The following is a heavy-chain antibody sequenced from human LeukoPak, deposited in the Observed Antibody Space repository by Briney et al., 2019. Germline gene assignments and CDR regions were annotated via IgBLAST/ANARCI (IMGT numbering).Heavy chain of an antibody. V-gene: IGHV1-24*01. Sequence: GASVKVSCKVSGYTLTELSMHWVRQAPGKGLEWMGGFDPEDGETIYAQKFQGRVTMTEDTSTDTAYMELSSLRSEDTAVYYCATDQRSGSLTRTWFDPWGQGTLVTVSS. CDR2: FDPEDGET. J-gene: IGHJ5*02. D-gene: IGHD1-26*01. CDR1: GYTLTELS. CDR3: ATDQRSGSLTRTWFDP.